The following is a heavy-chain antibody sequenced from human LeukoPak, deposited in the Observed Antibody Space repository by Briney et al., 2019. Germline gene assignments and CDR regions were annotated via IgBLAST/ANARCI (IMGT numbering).Heavy chain of an antibody. CDR2: ISSSSSYI. CDR3: ARAPTGTTSN. V-gene: IGHV3-21*01. J-gene: IGHJ4*02. D-gene: IGHD1-1*01. CDR1: GFTFSGAW. Sequence: GGSLRLSCTASGFTFSGAWMTWVRQAPGKGLEWVSSISSSSSYIYYADSVKGRFTISRDNAKNSLYLQMNSLRAEGTAVYYCARAPTGTTSNWGQGTLVTVSS.